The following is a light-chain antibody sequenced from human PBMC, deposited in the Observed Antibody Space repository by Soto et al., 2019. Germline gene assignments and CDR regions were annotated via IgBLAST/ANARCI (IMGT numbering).Light chain of an antibody. CDR3: QKYGNSSIT. Sequence: LLTQSPGTLSLSAGQRATITCRASQSVSGDYLAWYQQKSGQAPRLIIYGASSRETDIPERFSGSGSGIDFALTISRVQPEDFAVYYCQKYGNSSITFGQGTRLEIK. CDR2: GAS. J-gene: IGKJ5*01. V-gene: IGKV3-20*01. CDR1: QSVSGDY.